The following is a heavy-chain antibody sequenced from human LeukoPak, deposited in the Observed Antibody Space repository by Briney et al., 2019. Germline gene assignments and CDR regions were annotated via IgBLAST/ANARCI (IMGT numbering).Heavy chain of an antibody. J-gene: IGHJ4*02. V-gene: IGHV4-4*07. CDR3: ARNDYDFWSGYTLGFDY. CDR2: IYTSGKT. D-gene: IGHD3-3*01. Sequence: SETLSLTCTVSGGSISSYYWHWIRQPAGKGLEWLGLIYTSGKTNHNPSLMSRVTISVDKSKNQYSLKLSSVPAAGTAVYYCARNDYDFWSGYTLGFDYWGQGTLVTVSS. CDR1: GGSISSYY.